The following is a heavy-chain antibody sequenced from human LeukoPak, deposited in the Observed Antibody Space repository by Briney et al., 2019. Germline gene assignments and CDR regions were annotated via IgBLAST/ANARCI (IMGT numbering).Heavy chain of an antibody. V-gene: IGHV3-23*01. CDR2: INYSGSNG. Sequence: WGSLRLSCAASGFTFSSSAMSWIRQAPGKGLEWVALINYSGSNGYYADSERGRFTISRDSSKRMLYLQMASLRAEDTAIYYCARDIELSTWGQGTMVSV. J-gene: IGHJ3*01. D-gene: IGHD1-7*01. CDR3: ARDIELST. CDR1: GFTFSSSA.